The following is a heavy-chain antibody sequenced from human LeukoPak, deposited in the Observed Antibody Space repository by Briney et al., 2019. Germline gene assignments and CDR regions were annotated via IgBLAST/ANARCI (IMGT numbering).Heavy chain of an antibody. CDR2: IYTSGST. CDR3: ARGRGEDIVVVPAAPDY. Sequence: SETLSLTCTVSGGSISSYYWSWIRQPAGKGLEWIGRIYTSGSTNYNPSLKSRVTMSVDTSKNQISLKLSSVTAADTAAYYCARGRGEDIVVVPAAPDYWGQGTLVTVSS. CDR1: GGSISSYY. J-gene: IGHJ4*02. V-gene: IGHV4-4*07. D-gene: IGHD2-2*01.